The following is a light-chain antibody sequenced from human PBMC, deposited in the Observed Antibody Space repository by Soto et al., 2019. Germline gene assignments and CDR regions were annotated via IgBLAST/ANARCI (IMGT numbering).Light chain of an antibody. Sequence: QSVLTQPPSVSGAPGQRVTISCTGSSSNIGAGYDVHWYQQLPGTAPKLLIYGNSNRPSGVPDRFSGSKSGTSASLAITGLQAEDEADSSCQSYDSSLSGWVFGGGTKLTVL. CDR3: QSYDSSLSGWV. V-gene: IGLV1-40*01. CDR2: GNS. J-gene: IGLJ3*02. CDR1: SSNIGAGYD.